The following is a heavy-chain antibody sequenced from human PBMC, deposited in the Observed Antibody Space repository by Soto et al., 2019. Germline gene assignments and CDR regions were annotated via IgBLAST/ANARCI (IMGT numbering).Heavy chain of an antibody. CDR3: ARGAAPLPNYYYYGMDV. V-gene: IGHV1-2*04. D-gene: IGHD6-6*01. CDR2: INPNSGGT. CDR1: GYTFTGYY. Sequence: SVKVSCKASGYTFTGYYMHWVRQAPGQGLEWMGWINPNSGGTNYAQKFQGWVTMTRDTSISTAYMELSRLRSDDTAVYYCARGAAPLPNYYYYGMDVWGQGTTVTVSS. J-gene: IGHJ6*02.